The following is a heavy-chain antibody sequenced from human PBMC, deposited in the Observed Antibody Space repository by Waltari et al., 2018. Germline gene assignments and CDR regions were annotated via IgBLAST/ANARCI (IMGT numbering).Heavy chain of an antibody. CDR1: GYSFPSYD. V-gene: IGHV1-8*01. Sequence: QVQLVQSGAEVKKPGASVKVSCKASGYSFPSYDLHWLRQAHGQRLAWMGWMKPNIGNTGNAKKYQGRVNMTRNTSISKAYKELSRLRTEETAVYYCARGARSMTTHNAGYYYYGMDVWGQGTTVTVSS. D-gene: IGHD4-17*01. J-gene: IGHJ6*02. CDR2: MKPNIGNT. CDR3: ARGARSMTTHNAGYYYYGMDV.